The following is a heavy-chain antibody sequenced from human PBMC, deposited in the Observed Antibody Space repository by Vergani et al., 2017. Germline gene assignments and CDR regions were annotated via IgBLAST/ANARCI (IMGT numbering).Heavy chain of an antibody. CDR1: GYTFTGYY. CDR3: ARERMVRCRDTGPSYYYGMDV. D-gene: IGHD3-10*01. J-gene: IGHJ6*02. Sequence: QVQLVQSGAEVKKPGASVKVSCKASGYTFTGYYMHWVRQAPGXGLEWMGWINPNSGGTNYAQKFQGWVTMTRDTSISTAYMELSRLRSDDTAVYYCARERMVRCRDTGPSYYYGMDVWGQGTTVTVSS. V-gene: IGHV1-2*04. CDR2: INPNSGGT.